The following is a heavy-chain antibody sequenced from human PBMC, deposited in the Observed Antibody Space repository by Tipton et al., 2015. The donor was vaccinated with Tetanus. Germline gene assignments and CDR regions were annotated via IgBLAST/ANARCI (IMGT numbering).Heavy chain of an antibody. D-gene: IGHD2-2*01. Sequence: SLRLSCAASGFTFDDYAMHWVRQAPGKGLEWVSSISWNSGSIGYADSVKGRFTISRDDAKNSLYLQMNSLRAEDTAFYCAKDNGPVVPAAMRYGMDVWGQGTTVTVSS. CDR2: ISWNSGSI. CDR3: AKDNGPVVPAAMRYGMDV. V-gene: IGHV3-9*01. J-gene: IGHJ6*02. CDR1: GFTFDDYA.